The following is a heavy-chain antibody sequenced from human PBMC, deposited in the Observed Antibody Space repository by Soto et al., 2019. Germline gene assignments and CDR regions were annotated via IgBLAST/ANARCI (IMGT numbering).Heavy chain of an antibody. D-gene: IGHD3-3*02. CDR1: GFTFSSFG. V-gene: IGHV3-30*03. J-gene: IGHJ4*02. Sequence: GGSLRLSCAASGFTFSSFGMHWVRQAPGKGLGWVAVISHDGSDKYYADSVKGRFTISRDNSKNTLYLQMNSLRAGDTAVYYCARFHPESLLAEYYFDFWGQGTLVTVSS. CDR2: ISHDGSDK. CDR3: ARFHPESLLAEYYFDF.